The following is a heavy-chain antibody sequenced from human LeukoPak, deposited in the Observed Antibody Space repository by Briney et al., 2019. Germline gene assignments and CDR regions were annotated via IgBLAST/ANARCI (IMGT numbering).Heavy chain of an antibody. CDR2: ISWNGAYI. Sequence: GKSLRLSCATSGFTFDDYGMHWVRQPPGKGLEWISGISWNGAYIRYADSVKGRFTVSRDNAKNSLYLQMNSLRAEDTAVYYCARVLGGYYYDSSGYYAGMDYWGQGTLVTVSS. J-gene: IGHJ4*02. V-gene: IGHV3-9*01. CDR3: ARVLGGYYYDSSGYYAGMDY. CDR1: GFTFDDYG. D-gene: IGHD3-22*01.